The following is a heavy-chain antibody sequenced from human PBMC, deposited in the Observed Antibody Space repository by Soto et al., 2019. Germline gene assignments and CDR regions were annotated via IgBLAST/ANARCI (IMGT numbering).Heavy chain of an antibody. CDR3: ARSSIRATSYFDL. CDR2: IFYSGST. V-gene: IGHV4-39*01. J-gene: IGHJ2*01. Sequence: QLQLRESGPGLVKPSETLSLTCTVSGGSISSSSYYWGWIRQPPGKGLEWIGSIFYSGSTYYNPSLKSRVTMSLDTSKNQFSLKLNSVTAADTALYYCARSSIRATSYFDLWGRGTLVTVSS. D-gene: IGHD3-3*02. CDR1: GGSISSSSYY.